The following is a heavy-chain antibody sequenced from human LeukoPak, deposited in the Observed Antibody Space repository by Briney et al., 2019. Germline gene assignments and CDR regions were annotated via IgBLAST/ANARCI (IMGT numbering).Heavy chain of an antibody. CDR2: IYPGDSDT. Sequence: GESLKISCKGSGYSFPIYWIAWVRQMPGKGLEWMGIIYPGDSDTRYSPSFQGQITISADKSISTAYLQWSSLKASDTAMYYCARRSTYGSGTNYLFDYWGQGALVTVSS. V-gene: IGHV5-51*01. CDR1: GYSFPIYW. D-gene: IGHD3-10*01. CDR3: ARRSTYGSGTNYLFDY. J-gene: IGHJ4*02.